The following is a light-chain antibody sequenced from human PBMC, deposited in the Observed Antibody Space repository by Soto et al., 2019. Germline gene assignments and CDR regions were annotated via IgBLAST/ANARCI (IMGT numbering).Light chain of an antibody. Sequence: DIPLTQSPSFLSAFVGDTVTITCRASQAMSTYLAWYQQKPGKVPKLLIRSASTLQSEVPPRFSGGGSGTEFTLTISTLQPDDSGIYYCQQLNGYQLAFGGGTNVEIK. J-gene: IGKJ4*01. CDR1: QAMSTY. CDR3: QQLNGYQLA. V-gene: IGKV1-9*01. CDR2: SAS.